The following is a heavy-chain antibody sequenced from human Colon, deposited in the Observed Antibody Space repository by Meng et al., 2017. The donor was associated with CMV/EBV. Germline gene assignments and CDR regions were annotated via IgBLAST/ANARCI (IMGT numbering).Heavy chain of an antibody. D-gene: IGHD6-6*01. CDR2: INHSETT. Sequence: QVHLPQCGAELLKPSETLSLTCALYGGSFTNYYWSWIRQPPGKGLEWIAEINHSETTYYNPSLKSRVTLSLGESTNRFSLELGSVTAADAAIFYCARGWVRDRSSLHFDYWGQGTLVTVSS. CDR3: ARGWVRDRSSLHFDY. J-gene: IGHJ4*02. V-gene: IGHV4-34*01. CDR1: GGSFTNYY.